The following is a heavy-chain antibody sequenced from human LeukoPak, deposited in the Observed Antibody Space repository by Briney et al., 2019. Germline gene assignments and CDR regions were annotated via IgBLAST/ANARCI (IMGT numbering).Heavy chain of an antibody. V-gene: IGHV3-64D*06. Sequence: GGSLRLSCSASGFTFSTYAMHCVRQAPGKGLEFVSVVTYNEGSTYYADSVKGRFTISRDNSKNTLYLQMSSLRAEDTAVYYCVRGYCSGGSCSSAYWGQGTLVTVSS. CDR2: VTYNEGST. CDR1: GFTFSTYA. CDR3: VRGYCSGGSCSSAY. D-gene: IGHD2-15*01. J-gene: IGHJ4*02.